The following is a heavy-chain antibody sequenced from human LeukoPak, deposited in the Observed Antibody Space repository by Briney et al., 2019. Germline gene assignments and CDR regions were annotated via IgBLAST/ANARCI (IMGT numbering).Heavy chain of an antibody. CDR1: GFTFSSYS. V-gene: IGHV3-21*04. Sequence: GGSLRLSCAASGFTFSSYSMNWVRQAPGMGLEWVSSISSSSYIYYADSVKGRFTISRDNSKNTLYLQMNSLRAEDTAVYYCAKSVLRFLEEMYYFDYWGQGTLVTVSS. D-gene: IGHD3-3*01. J-gene: IGHJ4*02. CDR2: ISSSSYI. CDR3: AKSVLRFLEEMYYFDY.